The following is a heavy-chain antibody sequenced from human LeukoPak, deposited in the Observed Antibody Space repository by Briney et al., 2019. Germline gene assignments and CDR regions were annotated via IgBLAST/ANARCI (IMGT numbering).Heavy chain of an antibody. CDR2: INSDGSST. CDR3: ASPGSSLTGGPI. Sequence: GGSLRLSCAASEFTFSSYWMHWVRQAPGKGVVGFSRINSDGSSTGYADSVKGRFTISRDTAGNSLYLQMNSLRADHTAVYYCASPGSSLTGGPIWRQGSLVTVSA. V-gene: IGHV3-74*01. J-gene: IGHJ4*02. D-gene: IGHD3-9*01. CDR1: EFTFSSYW.